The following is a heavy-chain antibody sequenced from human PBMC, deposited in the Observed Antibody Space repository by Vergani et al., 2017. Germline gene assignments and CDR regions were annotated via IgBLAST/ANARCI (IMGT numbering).Heavy chain of an antibody. CDR3: ARERRGVVTLDY. J-gene: IGHJ4*02. D-gene: IGHD3-3*01. CDR1: GFTFSSYG. Sequence: QVQLVESGGGVVQPGRFLRLSCAASGFTFSSYGMHWVRQAPGKGLEWVAVIWYDGSNKYYADSVKGRFTISRDNSKNTLYLQMNSLRAEDTAVYYCARERRGVVTLDYWGQGTLVTVSS. V-gene: IGHV3-33*01. CDR2: IWYDGSNK.